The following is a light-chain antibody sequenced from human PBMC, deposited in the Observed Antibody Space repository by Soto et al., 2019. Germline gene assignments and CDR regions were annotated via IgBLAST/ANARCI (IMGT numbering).Light chain of an antibody. CDR1: QSLNHY. Sequence: DTQLTQSPSTLSASFSDRLTLTCQSSQSLNHYLAWYQQKPGKAPKLLIYDASTLERGVPARFSGSGSGTDFTLTISSLEPEDFAVYYCQQRSNWPSITFGQGTGLEI. J-gene: IGKJ5*01. CDR3: QQRSNWPSIT. V-gene: IGKV1-5*01. CDR2: DAS.